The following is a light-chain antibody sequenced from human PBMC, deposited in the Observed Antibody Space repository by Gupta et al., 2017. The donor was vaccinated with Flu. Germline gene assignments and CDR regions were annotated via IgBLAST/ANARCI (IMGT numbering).Light chain of an antibody. CDR1: HSVSSN. V-gene: IGKV3-15*01. J-gene: IGKJ4*01. CDR2: GAS. CDR3: QQYNNWPPLT. Sequence: ATLAWSPGERATLSCRASHSVSSNLAWYQQKPGQAPRLLIYGASTRATGIPARFSGSGSGTEFTLTISSLQSEDFAVYYCQQYNNWPPLTFGGGTKVEIK.